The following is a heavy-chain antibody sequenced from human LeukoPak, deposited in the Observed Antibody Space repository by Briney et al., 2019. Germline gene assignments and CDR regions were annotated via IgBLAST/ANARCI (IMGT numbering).Heavy chain of an antibody. Sequence: QSGGSLRLSCAASGFTFDDYTMHWVRQAPGKGLEWVSLISWDGGSTYYADSVKGRFTISRDNSKNSLYLQMNSLRTGDTALYYCAKDMGCSSTSCYHYYYGMDVWGQGTTVTVSS. CDR1: GFTFDDYT. D-gene: IGHD2-2*01. CDR3: AKDMGCSSTSCYHYYYGMDV. J-gene: IGHJ6*02. V-gene: IGHV3-43*01. CDR2: ISWDGGST.